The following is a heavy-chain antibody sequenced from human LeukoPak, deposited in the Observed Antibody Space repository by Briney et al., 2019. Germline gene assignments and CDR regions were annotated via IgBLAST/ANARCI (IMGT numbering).Heavy chain of an antibody. D-gene: IGHD4-17*01. CDR2: INQDGSEK. J-gene: IGHJ4*02. CDR3: AKDVDYGDYVVS. CDR1: GFTFTGYW. Sequence: GGSLRLSCAASGFTFTGYWMSWVRQAPGMGLAWVATINQDGSEKYYVDSVKGRFTISRDNAKNSLYLQMNRLRAEDTAIYYCAKDVDYGDYVVSWGQGTLVTVSS. V-gene: IGHV3-7*03.